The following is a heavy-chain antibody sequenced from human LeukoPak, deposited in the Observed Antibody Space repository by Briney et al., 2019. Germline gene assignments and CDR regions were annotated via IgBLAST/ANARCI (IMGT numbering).Heavy chain of an antibody. J-gene: IGHJ4*02. CDR2: IKQDGSEK. V-gene: IGHV3-7*01. CDR3: ARVKGTGTTFLGFDF. Sequence: GGSLRLSCAASGFTFSSYWMSWVRQAPGKGLEWVANIKQDGSEKYYVDSVKGRFTISRDNAKNSLYLQMNSLRAEDTAVYYCARVKGTGTTFLGFDFWGQGTLVTVSS. D-gene: IGHD1-7*01. CDR1: GFTFSSYW.